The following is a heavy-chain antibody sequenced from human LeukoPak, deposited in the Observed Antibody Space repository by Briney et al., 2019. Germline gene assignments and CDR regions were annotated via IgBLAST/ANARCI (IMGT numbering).Heavy chain of an antibody. Sequence: GGSLRLSCAASGFTFSSYSMNWVRQAPGKGLEWVSYISSSSSNIYYADSVKGRFTISRDNAKKSLYLQMNSLRAEDTAVYYCARGWTTVTLDYWGQGTLVTVSS. V-gene: IGHV3-48*01. CDR3: ARGWTTVTLDY. CDR2: ISSSSSNI. CDR1: GFTFSSYS. D-gene: IGHD4-17*01. J-gene: IGHJ4*02.